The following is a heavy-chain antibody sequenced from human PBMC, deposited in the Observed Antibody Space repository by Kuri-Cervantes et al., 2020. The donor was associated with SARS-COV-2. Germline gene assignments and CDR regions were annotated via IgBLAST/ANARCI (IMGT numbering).Heavy chain of an antibody. D-gene: IGHD3-10*01. J-gene: IGHJ4*02. V-gene: IGHV3-53*01. CDR1: GFTVSSNY. CDR3: ARDRGYGSGSYSDY. CDR2: IYSGGST. Sequence: GESLKISCAAPGFTVSSNYMSWVRQAPGKGLEWVSVIYSGGSTYYADSVKGRFTVSRDNSKNTLYLQMNGLRAEDTAVYYCARDRGYGSGSYSDYWGQGTLVTVSS.